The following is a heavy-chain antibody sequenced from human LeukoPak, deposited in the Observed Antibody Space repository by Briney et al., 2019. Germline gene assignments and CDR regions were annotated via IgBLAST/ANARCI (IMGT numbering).Heavy chain of an antibody. J-gene: IGHJ4*02. V-gene: IGHV3-20*04. CDR3: ARDAEDNYSDQPLLG. Sequence: GGSLRLSCAASGFTFSSYGMSWVRQAPGKGLEWVSGINWNGGSTGYADSVKGRFTISRDNAKNSLYLQMNSLRAEDTALYYCARDAEDNYSDQPLLGWGQGTLVTVSS. D-gene: IGHD4-17*01. CDR2: INWNGGST. CDR1: GFTFSSYG.